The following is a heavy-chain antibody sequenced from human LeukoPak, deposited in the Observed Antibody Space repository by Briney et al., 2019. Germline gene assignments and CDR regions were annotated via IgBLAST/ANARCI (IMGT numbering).Heavy chain of an antibody. V-gene: IGHV3-21*01. CDR1: GFTFSSYS. CDR2: ISSSSSYI. CDR3: ARVLRPAYDFWSGYHDGLHYGMDV. Sequence: PGGSLRLSCAASGFTFSSYSMTWVRQAPGKGLEWVSSISSSSSYIYYADSVKGRFTISRDNAKNSLYLQMNSLRAEDTAVYYCARVLRPAYDFWSGYHDGLHYGMDVWGQGTTVTVSS. D-gene: IGHD3-3*01. J-gene: IGHJ6*02.